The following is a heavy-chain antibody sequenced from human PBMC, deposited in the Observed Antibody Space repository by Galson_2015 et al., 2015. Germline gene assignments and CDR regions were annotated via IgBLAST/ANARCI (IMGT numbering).Heavy chain of an antibody. CDR1: GGTFYNYG. CDR3: ARGPAARYYYYYMDV. CDR2: IIPFYGTA. V-gene: IGHV1-69*13. J-gene: IGHJ6*03. D-gene: IGHD2-2*01. Sequence: SVKVSCKASGGTFYNYGFSWVRQAPGQGLEWMGGIIPFYGTANYAQKFPGRVTITADESTNTTYMELRNLRSEDTAMYYCARGPAARYYYYYMDVWGKGTTVTVSS.